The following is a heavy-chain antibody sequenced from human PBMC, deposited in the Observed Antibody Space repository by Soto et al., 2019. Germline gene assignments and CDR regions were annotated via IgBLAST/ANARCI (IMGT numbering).Heavy chain of an antibody. J-gene: IGHJ3*02. CDR1: GFTFSNAW. CDR3: PTAEIVVVPGATSFAFDI. Sequence: EVQLVESGGGLVKPGGSLRLSCAASGFTFSNAWMSWVRQAPGKGLEWVGRIKSKTDGRTTDYAAPVKGRFTISRDDSKNTLYLQMNSLKTKDTAVYYCPTAEIVVVPGATSFAFDIWGQGTMVTVSS. D-gene: IGHD2-2*01. V-gene: IGHV3-15*01. CDR2: IKSKTDGRTT.